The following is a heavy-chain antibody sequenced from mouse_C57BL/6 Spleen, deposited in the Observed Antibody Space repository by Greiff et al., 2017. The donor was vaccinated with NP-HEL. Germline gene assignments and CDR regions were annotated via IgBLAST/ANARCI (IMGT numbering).Heavy chain of an antibody. Sequence: EVKLVESGGGLVKPGGSLKLSCAASGFTFSDYGMHCVRQAPEKGLEWVAYISSGSSTIYYADTVKGRFTISRDNAKNTLFLQMTSLRSEDTAMYYCARPYYYGSSYWFAYWGQGTLVTVSA. D-gene: IGHD1-1*01. CDR1: GFTFSDYG. CDR3: ARPYYYGSSYWFAY. J-gene: IGHJ3*01. V-gene: IGHV5-17*01. CDR2: ISSGSSTI.